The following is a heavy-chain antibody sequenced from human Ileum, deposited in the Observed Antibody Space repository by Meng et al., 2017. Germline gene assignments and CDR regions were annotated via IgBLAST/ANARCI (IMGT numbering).Heavy chain of an antibody. D-gene: IGHD6-19*01. CDR2: ISSSGSTI. J-gene: IGHJ6*02. CDR3: ARDRSSGWYYYYGMDV. Sequence: GESLKISCAASGFTFSSYEMNWVRQAPGKGLEWVSYISSSGSTIYYADSVKGRFTISRDNAKNSLYLQMNSLRAEDTAVYYCARDRSSGWYYYYGMDVWGQGTTVTVSS. V-gene: IGHV3-48*03. CDR1: GFTFSSYE.